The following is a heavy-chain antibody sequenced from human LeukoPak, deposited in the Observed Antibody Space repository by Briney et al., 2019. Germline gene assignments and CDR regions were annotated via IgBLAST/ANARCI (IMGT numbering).Heavy chain of an antibody. V-gene: IGHV4-39*01. CDR1: GGSISSISSNN. Sequence: SSETLSLTCAVSGGSISSISSNNWAWIRQPPGKGLELIAAIHYTGSTYYNPSFMSRVTISVDTSKNQFSLKLNSLTATDTAVYYCARLPTGYPNWLDTWGQGILVTVSS. CDR2: IHYTGST. CDR3: ARLPTGYPNWLDT. J-gene: IGHJ5*02. D-gene: IGHD5-18*01.